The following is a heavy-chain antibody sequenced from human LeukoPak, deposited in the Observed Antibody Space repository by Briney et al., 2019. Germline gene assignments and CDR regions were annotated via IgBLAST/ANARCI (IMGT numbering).Heavy chain of an antibody. J-gene: IGHJ4*02. D-gene: IGHD2-2*01. CDR1: GFTFSSYA. Sequence: GGSLRLSCAASGFTFSSYAMHWVRQAPGKGLEWVAVISYDGSNKYYADSVKGRFTISRDNSKNTLYLQMNSLRAEDTAVYYCARPAFTDIVVVPAAYRNYFDYWGQGTLVTVSS. V-gene: IGHV3-30*04. CDR2: ISYDGSNK. CDR3: ARPAFTDIVVVPAAYRNYFDY.